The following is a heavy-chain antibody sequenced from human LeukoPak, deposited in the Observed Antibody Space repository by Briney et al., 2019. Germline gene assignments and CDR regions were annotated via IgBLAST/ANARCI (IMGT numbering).Heavy chain of an antibody. CDR2: ISYSGST. CDR3: ARHPELYFFDY. D-gene: IGHD3-10*01. CDR1: GAPISSYY. Sequence: SETLSLTCTVSGAPISSYYWSWIRQPPGKGLEWIGYISYSGSTNYNPSLKSRVTISADTSKNQVSLTLSSVTAADTAVYYCARHPELYFFDYWGQGTLVTVSS. J-gene: IGHJ4*02. V-gene: IGHV4-59*08.